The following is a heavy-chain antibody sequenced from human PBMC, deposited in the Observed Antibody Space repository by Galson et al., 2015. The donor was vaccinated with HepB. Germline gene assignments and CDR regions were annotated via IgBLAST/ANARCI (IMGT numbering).Heavy chain of an antibody. CDR2: INPSGGST. J-gene: IGHJ4*02. Sequence: SVKVSCKASGYTFTSYFLHWVRQAPGQGLEWVGMINPSGGSTNYAQKLQGRVTLIRDTSTSTVNMELSSLRSEDTAVYYCARDEQQLLMAFDYWGQGTLVTVSS. V-gene: IGHV1-46*04. CDR3: ARDEQQLLMAFDY. CDR1: GYTFTSYF. D-gene: IGHD6-13*01.